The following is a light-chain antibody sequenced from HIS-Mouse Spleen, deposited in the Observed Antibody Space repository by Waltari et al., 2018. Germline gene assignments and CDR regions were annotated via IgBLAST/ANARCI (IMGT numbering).Light chain of an antibody. CDR2: DDS. CDR1: NIGSKS. Sequence: SYVLTQPPSVSVAPGKTARITCGGNNIGSKSVHCYQQKPGPAPVLVVDDDSDRPSGIPGRFSGSNSGNTATLTISRVEAGDEADYYCQVWDSSSDHVVFGGGTKLTVL. J-gene: IGLJ2*01. CDR3: QVWDSSSDHVV. V-gene: IGLV3-21*03.